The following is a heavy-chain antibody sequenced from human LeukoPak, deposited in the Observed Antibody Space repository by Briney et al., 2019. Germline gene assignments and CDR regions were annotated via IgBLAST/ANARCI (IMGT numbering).Heavy chain of an antibody. CDR3: ASVYGGYEEVFDH. V-gene: IGHV4-39*07. CDR2: IYFSGGT. D-gene: IGHD5-12*01. J-gene: IGHJ4*02. CDR1: GGSIRNSSYY. Sequence: SVTLSLTCSVSGGSIRNSSYYWGWVRQPPGKGLEWIGSIYFSGGTAYHPSLKSRVSMSVDTSNNEFSLKLSSLTAADTAVYFCASVYGGYEEVFDHWGQGALVTVAS.